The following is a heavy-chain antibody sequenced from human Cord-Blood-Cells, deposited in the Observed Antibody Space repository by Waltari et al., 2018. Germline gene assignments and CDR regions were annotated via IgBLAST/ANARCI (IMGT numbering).Heavy chain of an antibody. V-gene: IGHV3-23*01. Sequence: EVQLLESGGGLVQPGGSLRLSCAASGFTFSSYAMSWVRQAPGKGLEWVSAISGSGGSTYYADSVKGRFTISRDNSKNTLYLQMNSLRAEDTAVYYCAKDGSLIGDFDWYFDLWGRGTLVTVSS. J-gene: IGHJ2*01. CDR3: AKDGSLIGDFDWYFDL. CDR1: GFTFSSYA. CDR2: ISGSGGST. D-gene: IGHD3-16*01.